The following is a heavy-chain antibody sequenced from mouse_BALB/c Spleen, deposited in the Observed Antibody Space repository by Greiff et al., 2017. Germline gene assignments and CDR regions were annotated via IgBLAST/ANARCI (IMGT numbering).Heavy chain of an antibody. Sequence: EVKLLESGGGLVQPGGSRKLSCAASGFTFSSFGMHWVRQAPEQGLEWVAYISSGSSTIDYADTVKGRFTISRDNPKNTLFLQMTSLRSEDTAMYYCARENYRFFAYWGQGTLVTVSA. J-gene: IGHJ3*01. CDR3: ARENYRFFAY. CDR1: GFTFSSFG. CDR2: ISSGSSTI. D-gene: IGHD2-14*01. V-gene: IGHV5-17*02.